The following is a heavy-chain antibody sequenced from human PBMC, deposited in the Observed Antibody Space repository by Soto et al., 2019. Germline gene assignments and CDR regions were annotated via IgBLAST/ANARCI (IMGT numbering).Heavy chain of an antibody. CDR3: ARGYGDYFFSSGETAFDI. V-gene: IGHV3-13*01. D-gene: IGHD4-17*01. CDR1: GFTFSSYD. Sequence: GGSLRLSCAASGFTFSSYDMHWVRQATGKGLEWVSAIGTAGDTYYPGSVKGRFTISRENAKNSLYLQMNSLRAGDTAVYYCARGYGDYFFSSGETAFDIWGQGTMVTVSS. CDR2: IGTAGDT. J-gene: IGHJ3*02.